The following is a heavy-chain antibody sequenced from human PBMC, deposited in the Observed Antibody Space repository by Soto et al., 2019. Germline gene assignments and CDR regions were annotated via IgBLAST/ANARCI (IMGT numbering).Heavy chain of an antibody. CDR2: IYYTGST. Sequence: PSETLSLTCTVSGGSITNSTYYWGWIRQPPGKGLEWIGTIYYTGSTYYNPSLKSRVTLSVDTSKNQLSLKLSSVTAADTAVYYCARQRRYYYDSSGYPDYWGQGTLVIVSS. D-gene: IGHD3-22*01. V-gene: IGHV4-39*01. CDR1: GGSITNSTYY. CDR3: ARQRRYYYDSSGYPDY. J-gene: IGHJ4*02.